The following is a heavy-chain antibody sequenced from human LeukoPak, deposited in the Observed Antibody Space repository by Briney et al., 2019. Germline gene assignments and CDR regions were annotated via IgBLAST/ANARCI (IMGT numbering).Heavy chain of an antibody. J-gene: IGHJ4*02. CDR2: INSDGSST. CDR1: GFTFSSYW. Sequence: GGSLRLSCAASGFTFSSYWMHWVRQAPGKGLVWVSRINSDGSSTSYADSVKGRFTISRDNSKNTLYLQMNSLRAEDTAVYYCAKFRAAGRVYYWGQGTLVTVSS. CDR3: AKFRAAGRVYY. V-gene: IGHV3-74*01. D-gene: IGHD6-25*01.